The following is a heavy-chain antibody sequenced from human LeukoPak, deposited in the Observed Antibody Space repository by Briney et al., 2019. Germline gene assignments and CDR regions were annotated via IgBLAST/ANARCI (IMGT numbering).Heavy chain of an antibody. D-gene: IGHD1-26*01. Sequence: ASVKVSCKASGYSFTSYYMHWVRQAPGQGLEWMGFINPSGSSAAYAQKFQGRLTMTRDMFTSTDYMELSSLRSEDTAVYYCARGGVGATTFWFDPWGQGTLVTVSS. J-gene: IGHJ5*02. V-gene: IGHV1-46*01. CDR1: GYSFTSYY. CDR3: ARGGVGATTFWFDP. CDR2: INPSGSSA.